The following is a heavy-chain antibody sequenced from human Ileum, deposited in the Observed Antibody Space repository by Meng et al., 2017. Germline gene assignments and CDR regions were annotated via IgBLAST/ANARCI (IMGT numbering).Heavy chain of an antibody. CDR1: GGTLSSPFSSHY. V-gene: IGHV3-74*01. Sequence: GESLKISCAASGGTLSSPFSSHYIHWVRQVPGKGLLWVASLKYDDRATNYADSVKGTFTISKDNARNTVYLQMNRLRAKDTGVYHCARVPGGSIWDTYDIWGRGTVVTVSS. CDR2: LKYDDRAT. J-gene: IGHJ3*02. D-gene: IGHD3-16*01. CDR3: ARVPGGSIWDTYDI.